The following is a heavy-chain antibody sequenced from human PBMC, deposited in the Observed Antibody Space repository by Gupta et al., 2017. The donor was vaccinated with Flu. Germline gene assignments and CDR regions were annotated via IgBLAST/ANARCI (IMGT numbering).Heavy chain of an antibody. V-gene: IGHV3-13*01. CDR3: ARQGKQQLGQGMHYYYYGRDV. CDR2: IGTVGDT. Sequence: WVGQVTGKSMDWVSAIGTVGDTSYAGSVKGRFTISRENGRNSLYLQMNSRRAGDTAVYYCARQGKQQLGQGMHYYYYGRDVWGQGTTVTVSS. D-gene: IGHD6-13*01. J-gene: IGHJ6*01.